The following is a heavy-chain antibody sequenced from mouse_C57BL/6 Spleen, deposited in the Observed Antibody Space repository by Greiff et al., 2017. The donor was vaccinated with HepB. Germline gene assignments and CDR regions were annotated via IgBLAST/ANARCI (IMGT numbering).Heavy chain of an antibody. CDR1: GFNIKDDY. D-gene: IGHD4-1*01. J-gene: IGHJ2*01. Sequence: VQLQQSGAELVRPGASVKLSCTASGFNIKDDYMHWVKQRPEQGLEWIGWIDPENGDTEYASKFQGKATITADTSSNNAYLQLSSLTSEDTAVYYCTSNWALDYWGQGTTLTVSS. V-gene: IGHV14-4*01. CDR3: TSNWALDY. CDR2: IDPENGDT.